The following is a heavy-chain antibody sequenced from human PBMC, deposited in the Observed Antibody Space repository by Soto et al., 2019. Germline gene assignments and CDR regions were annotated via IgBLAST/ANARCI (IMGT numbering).Heavy chain of an antibody. J-gene: IGHJ4*02. D-gene: IGHD4-17*01. CDR3: ARLYCDYGEFDY. V-gene: IGHV4-31*03. CDR1: GGSISSGGYY. Sequence: QVQLQESGPGLVKPSQTLSLTCTVSGGSISSGGYYWSWIRQHPGKGLEWIGYIYYSGSTYYNPSLKSRVTISVDTSRNQFSLKLSSVTAADTAVYFCARLYCDYGEFDYWGQGTLVTVSS. CDR2: IYYSGST.